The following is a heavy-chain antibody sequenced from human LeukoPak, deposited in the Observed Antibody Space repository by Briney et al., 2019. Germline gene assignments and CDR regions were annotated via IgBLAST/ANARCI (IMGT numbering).Heavy chain of an antibody. CDR1: GGSISSYY. CDR3: ARTYYDFWSGYPTHYYYYYMDV. Sequence: SETLSLTCTVSGGSISSYYWSWIRQPPGKGLEWIGYIYYSGSTNYNPSLKSRVTISVDTSKNQFSLKLSSVTAADTAVYYCARTYYDFWSGYPTHYYYYYMDVWGKGTTVTVSS. J-gene: IGHJ6*03. V-gene: IGHV4-59*01. CDR2: IYYSGST. D-gene: IGHD3-3*01.